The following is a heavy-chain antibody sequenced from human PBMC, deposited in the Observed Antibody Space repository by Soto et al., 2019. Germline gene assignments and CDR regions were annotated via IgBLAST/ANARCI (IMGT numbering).Heavy chain of an antibody. Sequence: SVTMSLSCAVDGGSFSGYCWSWIRQPTGKGLEWIGEINHSGSTNYNPSLKSRVTISVDTSKNQFSLKLSSVTAADTAVYYCARIRVLRFPNYYYYYYMDVWGKGTTVTVSS. CDR1: GGSFSGYC. CDR3: ARIRVLRFPNYYYYYYMDV. D-gene: IGHD3-3*01. V-gene: IGHV4-34*01. J-gene: IGHJ6*03. CDR2: INHSGST.